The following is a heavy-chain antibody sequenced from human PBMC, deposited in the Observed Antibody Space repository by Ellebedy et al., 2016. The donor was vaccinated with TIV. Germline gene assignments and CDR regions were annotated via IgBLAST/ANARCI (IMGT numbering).Heavy chain of an antibody. D-gene: IGHD3-16*01. V-gene: IGHV3-30-3*01. CDR3: ARGEGGVWHKH. CDR2: ISYDGSRQ. CDR1: GFTLNNYA. Sequence: GGSLRLXXAASGFTLNNYAMHWVRQAPGKGLEWMAVISYDGSRQYYADSVKHRFTMSRDNSKNTLYLQMNSLRAEDTAVYYCARGEGGVWHKHWGRGTLVTVSS. J-gene: IGHJ1*01.